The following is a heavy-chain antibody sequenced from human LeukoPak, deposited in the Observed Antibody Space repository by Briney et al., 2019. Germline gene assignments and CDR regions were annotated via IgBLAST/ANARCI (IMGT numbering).Heavy chain of an antibody. Sequence: GGSLRLSCAASGFTFSSYEMNWVRQAPGKGLEWVSYISSSGSTIYYADSVKGRFTISRDNAKNTPYLQMNSLRAEDTAVYYCARGADTGYSSDSWGQGTLVTVSS. CDR3: ARGADTGYSSDS. J-gene: IGHJ5*02. CDR1: GFTFSSYE. V-gene: IGHV3-48*03. D-gene: IGHD6-19*01. CDR2: ISSSGSTI.